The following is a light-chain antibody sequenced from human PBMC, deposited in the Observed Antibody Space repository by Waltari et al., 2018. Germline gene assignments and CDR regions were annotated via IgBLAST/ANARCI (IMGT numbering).Light chain of an antibody. CDR2: LGS. CDR1: QSLLHSNGYNY. Sequence: DIVMTQSPLSLPVTPGEPASISCRSSQSLLHSNGYNYLDWYLQKPGQSPQLLIYLGSNRASGVPYRFRGSGSGTDFTRKIRRGEAEDVGVQYCMRALQTPRPFGPGTKVDIK. J-gene: IGKJ3*01. CDR3: MRALQTPRP. V-gene: IGKV2-28*01.